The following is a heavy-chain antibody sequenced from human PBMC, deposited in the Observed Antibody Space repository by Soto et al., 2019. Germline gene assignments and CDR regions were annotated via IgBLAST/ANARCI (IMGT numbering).Heavy chain of an antibody. J-gene: IGHJ4*02. CDR3: ARAGSGWPIDY. Sequence: SETLSLTCTVSGGSISSYYWTWIRQPPGKGLEWIGDIYYSGSTNYNPSLKSRVTISVDTSKNQFSLKLSSVTAADTAMYYCARAGSGWPIDYWGQGTLVTVSS. CDR2: IYYSGST. V-gene: IGHV4-59*01. D-gene: IGHD1-26*01. CDR1: GGSISSYY.